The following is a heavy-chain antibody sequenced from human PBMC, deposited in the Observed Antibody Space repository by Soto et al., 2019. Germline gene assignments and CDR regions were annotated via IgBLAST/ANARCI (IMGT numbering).Heavy chain of an antibody. V-gene: IGHV3-23*01. D-gene: IGHD3-22*01. CDR2: ISGSGGST. Sequence: GGSLRLSCAASGFTFSSYAMSWVRQAPGKGLEWVSAISGSGGSTYYADSVKGRFTISRDNSKNTLYLQMNSLRAEDTAVYYCAKAPNMIVVVKCAFGIWGQGTMVTVSS. CDR3: AKAPNMIVVVKCAFGI. CDR1: GFTFSSYA. J-gene: IGHJ3*02.